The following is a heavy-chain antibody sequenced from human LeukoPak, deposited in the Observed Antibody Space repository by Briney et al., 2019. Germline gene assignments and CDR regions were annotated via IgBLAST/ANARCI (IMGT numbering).Heavy chain of an antibody. Sequence: GESLKISCKGYGYIFTNYWITWVRQMPGKGLEWMGIIYPGDSQTRYSPSFQGQVAFSADKSIRTAYLHWSSPKASDTAMYYITRHEIGGYKSSLYISWGQGTLVTV. CDR1: GYIFTNYW. CDR3: TRHEIGGYKSSLYIS. V-gene: IGHV5-51*01. D-gene: IGHD6-13*01. CDR2: IYPGDSQT. J-gene: IGHJ1*01.